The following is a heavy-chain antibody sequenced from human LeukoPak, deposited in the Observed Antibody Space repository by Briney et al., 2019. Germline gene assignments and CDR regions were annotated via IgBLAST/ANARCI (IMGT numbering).Heavy chain of an antibody. CDR3: ARDYDSSGYSDAFDI. J-gene: IGHJ3*02. Sequence: GGSLRLSCASSGFTFDDYGMSWVRQAPGKGLEWVSGINWNGGSTGYADSVKGRFTISRDNARNSLYLQMNSLRAEDTALYYCARDYDSSGYSDAFDIWGQGTMVAVSS. D-gene: IGHD3-22*01. V-gene: IGHV3-20*04. CDR1: GFTFDDYG. CDR2: INWNGGST.